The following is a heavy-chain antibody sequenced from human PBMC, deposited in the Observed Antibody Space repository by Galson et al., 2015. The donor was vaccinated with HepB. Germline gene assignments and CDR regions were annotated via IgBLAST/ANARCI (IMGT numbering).Heavy chain of an antibody. J-gene: IGHJ4*02. Sequence: LSLTCTVSGGSISSYYWSWIRQPPGKGLEWIGYIYYSGSTKYNPSLKSRVTISVDTSKNQFSLKLRSVTAADTAVYYCARDRDGYFDYWGQGTLVTVSS. CDR2: IYYSGST. D-gene: IGHD2-21*01. CDR1: GGSISSYY. V-gene: IGHV4-59*01. CDR3: ARDRDGYFDY.